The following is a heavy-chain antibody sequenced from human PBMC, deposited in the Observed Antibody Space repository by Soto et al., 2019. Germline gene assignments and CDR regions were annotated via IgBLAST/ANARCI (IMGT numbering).Heavy chain of an antibody. CDR1: GDSIKTSAYY. V-gene: IGHV4-39*01. D-gene: IGHD2-8*01. CDR2: IDYSGKT. CDR3: VRHPLSRFGVRS. J-gene: IGHJ5*02. Sequence: QLQLQESGPGLVKPSETLSRTCLVSGDSIKTSAYYWGWIRQPPGKGLEWIGSIDYSGKTYYNPSLKRRVASSIDTPTNLSSLCLYSVTAADTSNYYCVRHPLSRFGVRSWGQGALVTVSS.